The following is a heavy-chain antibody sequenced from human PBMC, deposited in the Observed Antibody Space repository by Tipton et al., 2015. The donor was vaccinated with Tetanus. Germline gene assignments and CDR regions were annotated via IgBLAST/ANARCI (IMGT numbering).Heavy chain of an antibody. Sequence: QSGPEVKEPGASVKVSCKASGYNFVNFGISWVRQAPGQGLEWMGWISAYNGKTKYAQRLQGRVTMTTDRSASTAYMDLRRLRSDDTAVYYCARSRGGTRVYYAIAFWGQGTLVTVSS. CDR2: ISAYNGKT. CDR3: ARSRGGTRVYYAIAF. D-gene: IGHD3-22*01. CDR1: GYNFVNFG. J-gene: IGHJ4*02. V-gene: IGHV1-18*01.